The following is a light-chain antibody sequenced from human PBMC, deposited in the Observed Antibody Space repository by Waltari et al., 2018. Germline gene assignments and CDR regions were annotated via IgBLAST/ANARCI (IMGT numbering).Light chain of an antibody. CDR2: DVF. CDR1: SSDIGANAY. J-gene: IGLJ3*02. Sequence: SALTQPASVCGSPGQSITISCAGTSSDIGANAYVHWYQQHPDKAPKLIIHDVFNRPSGISNRFSGSKSANTASLTITGLQAEDEADYYCCAYTIRSTLVFGGGTRVTVL. V-gene: IGLV2-14*03. CDR3: CAYTIRSTLV.